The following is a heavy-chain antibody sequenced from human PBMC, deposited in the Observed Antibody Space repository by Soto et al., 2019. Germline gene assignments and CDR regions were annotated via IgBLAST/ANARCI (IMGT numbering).Heavy chain of an antibody. V-gene: IGHV3-33*01. CDR3: ARRSSSGGYFDY. Sequence: QVQLVESGGGVVQPGRSLRLSCAASGFTFSSYGMHWVRQAPGKGLEWVAVIWYDGSNKYYADSVKGRFTISRDNSKNTLYLQMNSLRAEETAVYFCARRSSSGGYFDYWGQGTLAAVSS. J-gene: IGHJ4*02. CDR2: IWYDGSNK. D-gene: IGHD2-15*01. CDR1: GFTFSSYG.